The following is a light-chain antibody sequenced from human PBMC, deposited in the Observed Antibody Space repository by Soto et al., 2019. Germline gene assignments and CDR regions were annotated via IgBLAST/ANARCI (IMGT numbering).Light chain of an antibody. V-gene: IGLV1-44*01. CDR2: RNN. Sequence: QSVLTQPPSASGTPGQRVTISCSGSSSNIGSNTVNWYQQLPGTAPKLLIYRNNQRPSGVPDRFSGSKSGTSASLAISGLQSGDEADYYCAAWDDSLNGLVFGGGTKLTVI. J-gene: IGLJ2*01. CDR3: AAWDDSLNGLV. CDR1: SSNIGSNT.